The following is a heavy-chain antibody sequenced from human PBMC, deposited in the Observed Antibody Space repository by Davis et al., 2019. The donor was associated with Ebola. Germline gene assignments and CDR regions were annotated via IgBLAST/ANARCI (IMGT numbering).Heavy chain of an antibody. CDR1: GFTFSSYG. J-gene: IGHJ6*02. CDR2: ISYDGSNK. D-gene: IGHD6-19*01. V-gene: IGHV3-30*03. CDR3: APRAVAGVYYYYGMDV. Sequence: GESLKISCAASGFTFSSYGMHWVRQAPGKGLEWVAVISYDGSNKYYADSVKGRFTISRDNAKNSLYLQMNSLRAEDTAVYYCAPRAVAGVYYYYGMDVWGQGTTVTVSS.